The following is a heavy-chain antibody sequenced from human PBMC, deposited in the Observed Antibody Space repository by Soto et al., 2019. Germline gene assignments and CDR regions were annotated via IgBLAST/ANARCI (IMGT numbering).Heavy chain of an antibody. V-gene: IGHV6-1*01. D-gene: IGHD6-19*01. Sequence: QVQLQQSGPGLVKPSQTLSLTCAISGDIVSSNSVAWNWLRQFTSRGLEWLGRTYYRCKWSKDYAVSVKGRITINPDTSKNQFSLHLNSVTPEDTAVYYCARDRAVAYFDYWGQGTLVTVSS. J-gene: IGHJ4*02. CDR1: GDIVSSNSVA. CDR3: ARDRAVAYFDY. CDR2: TYYRCKWSK.